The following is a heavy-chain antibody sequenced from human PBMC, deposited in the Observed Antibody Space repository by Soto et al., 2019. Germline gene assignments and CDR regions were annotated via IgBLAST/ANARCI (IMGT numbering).Heavy chain of an antibody. CDR1: RYTFTGYY. J-gene: IGHJ4*02. V-gene: IGHV1-2*04. CDR3: ARDHGSGALHY. D-gene: IGHD2-15*01. Sequence: WXSAKVSFNASRYTFTGYYMHWVRQAPGQGLEWMGWINPNSGGTNYAQKCQGWVTMTRDTSISTAYMELSRLRSDDTAVYYCARDHGSGALHYWGQGTLVTVSS. CDR2: INPNSGGT.